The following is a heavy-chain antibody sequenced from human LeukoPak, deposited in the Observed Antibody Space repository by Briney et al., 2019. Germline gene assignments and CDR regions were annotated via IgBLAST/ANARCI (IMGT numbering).Heavy chain of an antibody. CDR3: ARDSLRGVMG. D-gene: IGHD3-10*01. Sequence: SETLSLTCTVSGGSISSGSYYWSWIRQPAGKGLEWIGYIYHSGSTYYNPSLKSRVTISVDRSKNQFSLKLSSVTAADTAVYYCARDSLRGVMGWGQGTLVTVSS. V-gene: IGHV4-61*10. CDR2: IYHSGST. CDR1: GGSISSGSYY. J-gene: IGHJ4*02.